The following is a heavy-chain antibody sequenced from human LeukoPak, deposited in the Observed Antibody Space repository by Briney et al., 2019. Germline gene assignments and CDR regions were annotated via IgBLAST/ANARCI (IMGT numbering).Heavy chain of an antibody. CDR2: ISSSGSTI. CDR1: GFTFSSYE. V-gene: IGHV3-48*03. CDR3: AREDSSSSYYYYYGMDV. J-gene: IGHJ6*02. D-gene: IGHD6-6*01. Sequence: GGSLRLSCAASGFTFSSYETNWVRQAPGKGLEWVSYISSSGSTIYYADSVKGRFTISRDNAKNSLYLQMNSLRAEDTAVYYCAREDSSSSYYYYYGMDVWGQGTTVTVSS.